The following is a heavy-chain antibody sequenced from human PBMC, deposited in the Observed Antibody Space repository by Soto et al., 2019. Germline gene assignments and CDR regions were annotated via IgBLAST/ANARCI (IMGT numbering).Heavy chain of an antibody. D-gene: IGHD2-15*01. CDR1: GFTFSNYW. Sequence: AGGSLRLSCAASGFTFSNYWMHWVRQAPGKGLVWVSRINSDGSSPTYADSVKGRFTISRDNAKNTLYLQMNSLRAEDTAVYYCARPTSLGGNPFDYWGQGTLVTVSS. J-gene: IGHJ4*02. CDR3: ARPTSLGGNPFDY. CDR2: INSDGSSP. V-gene: IGHV3-74*01.